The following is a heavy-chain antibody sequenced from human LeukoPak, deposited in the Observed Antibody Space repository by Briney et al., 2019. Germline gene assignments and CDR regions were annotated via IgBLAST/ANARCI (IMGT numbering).Heavy chain of an antibody. CDR2: ISPSGDST. D-gene: IGHD4-17*01. Sequence: ASVKVSCKASGYTFTSYYMHWVRQAPGQGLEWMGIISPSGDSTSFAQKFQGRVTVTRDMSTSTVYMELISLTSEDTAVYYCARLDYGDLYGQDWFDPWGQGTLVTVSS. CDR3: ARLDYGDLYGQDWFDP. V-gene: IGHV1-46*01. J-gene: IGHJ5*02. CDR1: GYTFTSYY.